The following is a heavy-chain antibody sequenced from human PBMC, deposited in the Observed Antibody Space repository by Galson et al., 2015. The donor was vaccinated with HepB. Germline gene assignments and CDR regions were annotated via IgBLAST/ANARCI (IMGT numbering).Heavy chain of an antibody. Sequence: SLRLSCAASGFTFSSYDMHWVRQATGKGLEWVSAIGTAGDTYYPGSVKGRFTISRENAKNSSYLQMNSLRAGDTAVYYCARGRNLAGAFDIWGQGTMVTVSS. CDR1: GFTFSSYD. J-gene: IGHJ3*02. CDR2: IGTAGDT. V-gene: IGHV3-13*01. CDR3: ARGRNLAGAFDI. D-gene: IGHD1-14*01.